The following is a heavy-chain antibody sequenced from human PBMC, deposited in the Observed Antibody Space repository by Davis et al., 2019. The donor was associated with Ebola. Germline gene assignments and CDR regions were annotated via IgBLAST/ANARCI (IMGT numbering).Heavy chain of an antibody. J-gene: IGHJ3*02. Sequence: ASVKVSCKASGYTFTSYYMHWVRQAPGQGLEWMGIINPSGGSTSYAQKFQGRVTMTRDTSTSTAYMELSSLRSEDTAVYYCARDNIVVVPAATAGAFDIWCQGTMVTVSS. V-gene: IGHV1-46*01. CDR1: GYTFTSYY. CDR2: INPSGGST. CDR3: ARDNIVVVPAATAGAFDI. D-gene: IGHD2-2*01.